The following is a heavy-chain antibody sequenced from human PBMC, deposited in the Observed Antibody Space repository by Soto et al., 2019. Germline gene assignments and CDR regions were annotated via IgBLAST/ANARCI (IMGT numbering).Heavy chain of an antibody. J-gene: IGHJ5*02. Sequence: PSETLSLTCAVYGGSFSGYYWSWIRQPPGKGLEWIGEINHSGSTNYNPSLKSRVTISVDTSKNQFSLKLSSVTAADTAVYYCARDYNIYYYGSGSYLFKWFDPWGQGTLVTVSS. D-gene: IGHD3-10*01. CDR1: GGSFSGYY. CDR2: INHSGST. CDR3: ARDYNIYYYGSGSYLFKWFDP. V-gene: IGHV4-34*01.